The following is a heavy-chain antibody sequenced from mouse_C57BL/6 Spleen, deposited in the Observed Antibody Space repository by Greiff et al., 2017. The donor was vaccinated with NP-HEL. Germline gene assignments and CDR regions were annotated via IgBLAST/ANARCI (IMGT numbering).Heavy chain of an antibody. CDR2: ISGGGGNT. J-gene: IGHJ2*01. CDR3: ARHMRITTVVAPFDY. D-gene: IGHD1-1*01. V-gene: IGHV5-9*01. CDR1: GFTFSSYT. Sequence: DVKLVESGGGLVKPGGSLKLSCAASGFTFSSYTMSWVRQTPEKRLEWVATISGGGGNTYYPDSVKGRFTISRDNAKNTLYLQMSSLRSEDTALYYCARHMRITTVVAPFDYWGQGTTLTVSS.